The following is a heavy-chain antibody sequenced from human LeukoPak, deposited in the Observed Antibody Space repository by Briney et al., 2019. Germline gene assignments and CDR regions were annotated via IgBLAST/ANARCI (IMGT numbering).Heavy chain of an antibody. Sequence: SQTLSLTCVISGDSVSSNSVGWNWIRQSPSRGLEWLGVTYYRSRWSYDYAESVKGRITINPDAPKNQFSLQVNSVTPEDTAVYYCASSVVAASWGSWYYFDYWGQGTPVTVSS. D-gene: IGHD2-15*01. J-gene: IGHJ4*02. CDR3: ASSVVAASWGSWYYFDY. V-gene: IGHV6-1*01. CDR2: TYYRSRWSY. CDR1: GDSVSSNSVG.